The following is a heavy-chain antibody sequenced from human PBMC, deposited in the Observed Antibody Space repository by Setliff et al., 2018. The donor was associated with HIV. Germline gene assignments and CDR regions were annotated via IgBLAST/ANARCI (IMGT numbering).Heavy chain of an antibody. V-gene: IGHV3-23*01. D-gene: IGHD6-13*01. CDR2: ISDSGDNT. CDR1: GFPFSTYA. Sequence: PGGSLRLSCAASGFPFSTYAMNWVRQAPGKGLEWVSAISDSGDNTYYADSVKGRFTISRDNSRDTLYLQMNSLRVEDTAVYFCAKTLAALDYWGQGTLVTVSS. CDR3: AKTLAALDY. J-gene: IGHJ4*02.